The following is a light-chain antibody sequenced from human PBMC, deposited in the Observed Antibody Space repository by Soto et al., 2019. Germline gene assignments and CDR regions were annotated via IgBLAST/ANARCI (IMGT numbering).Light chain of an antibody. CDR3: SSYTDRKNLV. CDR2: DVT. CDR1: SSDIGGYNS. J-gene: IGLJ1*01. Sequence: QAALTQSPSASGSPAQSAAISCTGTSSDIGGYNSVSWYQQHPGKAPKVMIYDVTKRPSGVPDRFSGSKSGNTASLTVSALQAEDEADYYCSSYTDRKNLVFGTGTKVTVL. V-gene: IGLV2-8*01.